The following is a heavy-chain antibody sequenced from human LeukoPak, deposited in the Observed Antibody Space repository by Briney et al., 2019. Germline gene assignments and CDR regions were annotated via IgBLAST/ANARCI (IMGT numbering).Heavy chain of an antibody. Sequence: GGSLRLSCAASGFTFDDYAMPWVRRAPGKGLEWVSGISWNSGSIGYADSVKGRFTISRDNAKNSLYLQMNSLRAEDTALYYCAANYDSSGYYHNWFDPWGQGTLVTVSS. D-gene: IGHD3-22*01. CDR3: AANYDSSGYYHNWFDP. J-gene: IGHJ5*02. V-gene: IGHV3-9*01. CDR2: ISWNSGSI. CDR1: GFTFDDYA.